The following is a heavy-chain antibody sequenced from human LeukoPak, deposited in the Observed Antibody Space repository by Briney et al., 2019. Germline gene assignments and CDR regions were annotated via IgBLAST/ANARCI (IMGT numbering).Heavy chain of an antibody. D-gene: IGHD6-19*01. CDR1: GFSFRTYY. J-gene: IGHJ4*02. V-gene: IGHV3-7*01. Sequence: GGSLRLSCAASGFSFRTYYMNWVRQAPGKGLEWVANIKNDGSETSYVDSVKGRFTISRDNAKNSLYLQMNSLRDEDTAVYYCARGPAYSWLRSGSVCFFDFWGQGVLVTVSS. CDR3: ARGPAYSWLRSGSVCFFDF. CDR2: IKNDGSET.